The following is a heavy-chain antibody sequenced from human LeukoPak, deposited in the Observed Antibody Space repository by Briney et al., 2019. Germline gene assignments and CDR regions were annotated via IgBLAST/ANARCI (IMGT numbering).Heavy chain of an antibody. CDR1: GFAFNTYS. J-gene: IGHJ4*02. D-gene: IGHD6-13*01. CDR2: TSSSDAGT. Sequence: PGGSLRLSCAASGFAFNTYSMSWVRQTPGKGLEWVAATSSSDAGTYHADSVRGRFTISRDNSKNTLYLQMDSLRAEDTAVYYCAKDMEFWAAAGTALNWGQGTLVTVSS. CDR3: AKDMEFWAAAGTALN. V-gene: IGHV3-23*01.